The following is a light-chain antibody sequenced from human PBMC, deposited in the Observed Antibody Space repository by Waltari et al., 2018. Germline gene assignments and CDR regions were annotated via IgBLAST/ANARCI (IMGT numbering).Light chain of an antibody. V-gene: IGLV2-14*01. J-gene: IGLJ2*01. CDR3: SSYTSSGTLRI. CDR2: DVT. Sequence: QSVLTQPASVSGSPGQSITISCTGTNSDVGGYNYVSWYQQYPGKAPRLMIYDVTKRPSGVSNRFSGSKSGNTASLTISGLQAEDEDDYYCSSYTSSGTLRIFGGGTKVTAL. CDR1: NSDVGGYNY.